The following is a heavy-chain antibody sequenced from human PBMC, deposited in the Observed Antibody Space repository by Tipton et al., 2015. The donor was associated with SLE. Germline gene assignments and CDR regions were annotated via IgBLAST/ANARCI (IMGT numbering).Heavy chain of an antibody. J-gene: IGHJ6*03. Sequence: TLSLTCTVSGGSISSYYWSWIRQPPGKGLEWIGYIYYSGSTNYNPSLKSRVTISVDTSNNHFSLKLSSVTAADTAVYYCARDLRSGGYYYYYYMDVWGKGTTVTVSS. D-gene: IGHD1-14*01. CDR2: IYYSGST. CDR3: ARDLRSGGYYYYYYMDV. V-gene: IGHV4-59*01. CDR1: GGSISSYY.